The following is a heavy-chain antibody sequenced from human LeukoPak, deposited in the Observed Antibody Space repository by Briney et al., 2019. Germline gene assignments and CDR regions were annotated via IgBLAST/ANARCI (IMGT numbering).Heavy chain of an antibody. CDR3: ARDSGSGFTDC. D-gene: IGHD3-10*01. V-gene: IGHV1-18*01. J-gene: IGHJ4*02. Sequence: GASVKVSCKASGYTFTSFGITWVRQAPGQGLEWMGWISAYNGNRNSAQKFQGRVTMTTDTSTSTAYMELRNLRLDDTAVYYCARDSGSGFTDCWGQGTLVTVSS. CDR2: ISAYNGNR. CDR1: GYTFTSFG.